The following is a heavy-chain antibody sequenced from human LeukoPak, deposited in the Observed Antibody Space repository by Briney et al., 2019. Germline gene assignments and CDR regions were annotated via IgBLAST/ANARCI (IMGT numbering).Heavy chain of an antibody. J-gene: IGHJ3*01. Sequence: PGGSLSLSCVASGFSVSSYYMNWVRQAPGKGLQWVSILHIDGATYYADSVKGRFTISRDNSRSTLYLQMNSLRAEDTAVYFCSRVAYYRVTADQITDAFDVWGHGTVVTVSS. CDR3: SRVAYYRVTADQITDAFDV. V-gene: IGHV3-66*01. CDR2: LHIDGAT. D-gene: IGHD2-21*02. CDR1: GFSVSSYY.